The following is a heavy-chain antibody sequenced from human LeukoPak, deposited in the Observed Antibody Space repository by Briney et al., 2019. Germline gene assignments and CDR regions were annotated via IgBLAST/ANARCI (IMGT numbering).Heavy chain of an antibody. J-gene: IGHJ1*01. CDR2: ISTDGSST. Sequence: GGSLRLSCAASGFTFSSYWMHWVRQAPGKGLVWVSRISTDGSSTSYADSVKGRFTISRDNAKNSLFLQMNSLTAEDTAVYYCAKVQDGSYWYEYFQHWGQGTVVTVS. D-gene: IGHD5-18*01. CDR3: AKVQDGSYWYEYFQH. CDR1: GFTFSSYW. V-gene: IGHV3-74*01.